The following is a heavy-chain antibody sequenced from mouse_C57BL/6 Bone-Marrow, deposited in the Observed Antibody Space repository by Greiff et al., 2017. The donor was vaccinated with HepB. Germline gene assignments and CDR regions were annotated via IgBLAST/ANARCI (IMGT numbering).Heavy chain of an antibody. D-gene: IGHD1-1*01. CDR2: IWRGGST. J-gene: IGHJ4*01. CDR3: ANSSSDYAMDY. Sequence: VQLQQSGPGLVQPSQSLSITCTVSGFSFTSYGVHWVRQSPGKGLEWLGVIWRGGSTDYNAAFMSRLSITKDNSKSQVYFKMNRLQADDTAIYYCANSSSDYAMDYWGQGNSVTVSS. CDR1: GFSFTSYG. V-gene: IGHV2-5*01.